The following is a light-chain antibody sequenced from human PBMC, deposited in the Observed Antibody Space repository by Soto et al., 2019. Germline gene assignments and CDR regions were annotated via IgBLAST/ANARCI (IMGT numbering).Light chain of an antibody. CDR2: GAS. CDR1: QSVSSNY. V-gene: IGKV3-20*01. Sequence: EIVLTQSPGTLSLSPGERATLSCRASQSVSSNYLAWYQQKPGQAPRLLIYGASSRATGIPERFSGSGSGTDFTLTISRLEPEDFAVYYCQQYGNSPMYTFGQGTELESK. CDR3: QQYGNSPMYT. J-gene: IGKJ2*01.